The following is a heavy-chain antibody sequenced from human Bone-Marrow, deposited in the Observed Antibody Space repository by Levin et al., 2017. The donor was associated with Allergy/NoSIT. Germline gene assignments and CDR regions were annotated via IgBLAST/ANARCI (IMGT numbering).Heavy chain of an antibody. D-gene: IGHD3-3*01. V-gene: IGHV1-2*06. CDR1: GYTFTGYY. J-gene: IGHJ4*02. CDR2: INPNSGGT. CDR3: ARGVSYYDFWSGYYDY. Sequence: ASVKVSCKASGYTFTGYYMHWVRQAPGQGLEWMGRINPNSGGTNYAQKFQGRVTMTRDTSISTAYMELSRLRSDDTAVYYCARGVSYYDFWSGYYDYWGQGTLVTVSS.